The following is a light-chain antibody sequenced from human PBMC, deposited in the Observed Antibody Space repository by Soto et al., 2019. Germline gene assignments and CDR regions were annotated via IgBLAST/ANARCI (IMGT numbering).Light chain of an antibody. V-gene: IGKV3-11*01. J-gene: IGKJ4*01. Sequence: EIVLTQSPATLSLSPGERATLSCRASQSVSSFLAWYQQKPGQAPRLLIYDASTRATGVPARFSGSGSGTDFTLTISSLEPEDFAVYYCQQRSDWPRLTFGGGNKVEIK. CDR1: QSVSSF. CDR2: DAS. CDR3: QQRSDWPRLT.